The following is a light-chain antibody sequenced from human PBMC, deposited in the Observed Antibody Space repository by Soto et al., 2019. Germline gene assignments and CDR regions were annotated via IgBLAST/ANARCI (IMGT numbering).Light chain of an antibody. J-gene: IGLJ1*01. CDR3: SSYTSATTYV. V-gene: IGLV2-14*01. CDR2: DVN. Sequence: QSVLTQPASVSGSPGQSITISCTGTSSDVGAYNYDSWYQQHPGKVPKLIIYDVNNRPSGVSNRFSGSKSGNTASLTISGLQTEDEADYYCSSYTSATTYVFGTGTKVIVL. CDR1: SSDVGAYNY.